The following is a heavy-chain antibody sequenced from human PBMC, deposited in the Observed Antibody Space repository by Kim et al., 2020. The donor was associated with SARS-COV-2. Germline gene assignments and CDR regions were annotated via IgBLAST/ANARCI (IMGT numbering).Heavy chain of an antibody. V-gene: IGHV3-48*04. Sequence: TKDYAGSVKSRFTVSRDNTKSSLFLQMDNIRGDDTAVYYCARGVGSRFDPWGQGTLVTVSS. CDR3: ARGVGSRFDP. D-gene: IGHD2-15*01. CDR2: TK. J-gene: IGHJ5*02.